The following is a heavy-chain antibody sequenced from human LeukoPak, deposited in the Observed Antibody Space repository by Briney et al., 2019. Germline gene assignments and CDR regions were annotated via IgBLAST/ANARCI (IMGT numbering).Heavy chain of an antibody. J-gene: IGHJ4*02. V-gene: IGHV1-69*13. Sequence: ASVKVSCKASGYTFTSYGISWVRQAPGQGLEWMGGIIPIFSTTNYAQKFQGRVTITADESTSTAYMELSSLRSEDTAVYYCASEDAAQSFDSWGQGTLVTVSS. CDR3: ASEDAAQSFDS. CDR2: IIPIFSTT. CDR1: GYTFTSYG. D-gene: IGHD2-2*01.